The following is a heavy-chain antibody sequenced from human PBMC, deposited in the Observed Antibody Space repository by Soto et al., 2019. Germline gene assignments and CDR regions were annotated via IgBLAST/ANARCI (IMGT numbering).Heavy chain of an antibody. V-gene: IGHV4-39*01. CDR1: GGSISSSSYY. CDR3: ASQQSYYDSNGYPASDAFDI. Sequence: SETLSLTCTVSGGSISSSSYYWGWIRQPPGKGLEWIGTIYYTGSTYYNPSLRSRVTISVDTSKNQFSLKLSSVTATDTAVFYCASQQSYYDSNGYPASDAFDIWGQGTVVTVSS. CDR2: IYYTGST. D-gene: IGHD3-22*01. J-gene: IGHJ3*02.